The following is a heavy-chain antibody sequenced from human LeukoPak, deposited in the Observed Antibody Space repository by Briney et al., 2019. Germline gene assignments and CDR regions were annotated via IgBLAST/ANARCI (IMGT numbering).Heavy chain of an antibody. CDR3: ARDQREVVAATIWFDP. V-gene: IGHV1-18*04. CDR1: GYTFTSYG. Sequence: GASVKVSCKASGYTFTSYGISWVRQAPGQGLEWMGWISAYKGNTNYAQKLQGRVTMTTDTSTSTAYMELRSLRSDDTAVYYCARDQREVVAATIWFDPWGQGTLVTVSS. CDR2: ISAYKGNT. D-gene: IGHD2-15*01. J-gene: IGHJ5*02.